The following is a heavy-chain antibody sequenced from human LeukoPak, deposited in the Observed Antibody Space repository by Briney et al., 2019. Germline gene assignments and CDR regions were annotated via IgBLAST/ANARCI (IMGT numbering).Heavy chain of an antibody. CDR1: GFTFSSYD. J-gene: IGHJ4*02. D-gene: IGHD3-9*01. Sequence: GGSLRLSCAASGFTFSSYDMHWVRHATGKGLEWVSAIGTAGDTYYPGSVKGRFTISRENAKNSLYLQMNSLRAGDTAVYYCARKNSYYDILTGYSPYFDYWGQGTLVTVSS. V-gene: IGHV3-13*01. CDR3: ARKNSYYDILTGYSPYFDY. CDR2: IGTAGDT.